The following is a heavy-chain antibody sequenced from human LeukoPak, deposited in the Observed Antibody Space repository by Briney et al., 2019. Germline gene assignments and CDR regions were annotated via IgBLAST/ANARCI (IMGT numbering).Heavy chain of an antibody. Sequence: GGALRPSFAASGFTFSNSSMSWVRPAPGKGVGWVSAISGRGGNTYYAAPVKGRFTISKDNSRDTLYLQMNSLRAEDTAIYYCAKDLGAGGGSVFDYWGQGTLVTVSS. V-gene: IGHV3-23*01. CDR3: AKDLGAGGGSVFDY. D-gene: IGHD3-10*01. CDR2: ISGRGGNT. CDR1: GFTFSNSS. J-gene: IGHJ4*02.